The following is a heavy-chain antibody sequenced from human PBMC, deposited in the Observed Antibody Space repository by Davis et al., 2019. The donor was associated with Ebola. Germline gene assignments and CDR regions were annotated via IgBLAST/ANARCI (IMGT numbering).Heavy chain of an antibody. CDR1: GFTFSSYR. CDR2: INSDGSIT. Sequence: GESLKISCAASGFTFSSYRMHWVRQAPGKGLVWVARINSDGSITGYADSLKGRFTISRDNAKNTLYLQMNSLRAEDTAVYYCARGGTTVNTPLDYWGQGTLVTVSS. J-gene: IGHJ4*02. CDR3: ARGGTTVNTPLDY. D-gene: IGHD4-11*01. V-gene: IGHV3-74*01.